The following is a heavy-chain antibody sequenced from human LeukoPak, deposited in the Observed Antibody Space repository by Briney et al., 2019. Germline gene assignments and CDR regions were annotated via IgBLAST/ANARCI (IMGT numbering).Heavy chain of an antibody. CDR1: NGSINNYY. D-gene: IGHD1-1*01. J-gene: IGHJ5*02. CDR2: IYHSGST. Sequence: PSESLSLTCTVSNGSINNYYWSWVRQSPGKGLEWIGYIYHSGSTKYNPSLQSRVTISVDMSNNQFSLKLSSVTAADTAIYYCARGGTTTGKEHWHDPWGQGNPVTVSS. CDR3: ARGGTTTGKEHWHDP. V-gene: IGHV4-59*01.